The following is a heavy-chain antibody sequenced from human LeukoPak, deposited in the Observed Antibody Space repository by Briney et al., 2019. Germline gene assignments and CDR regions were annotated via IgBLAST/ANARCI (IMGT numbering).Heavy chain of an antibody. CDR1: GFTVRSNY. Sequence: GGSLRLSXAASGFTVRSNYMSWVRQAPGKGLEWVSVIYSGGSTYYADSVKGRFTISRDNSKNTLYLQMNSLRAEDTAVYYCARAGFYDSSGYYYYYYYYMDVWGKGTTVTVSS. CDR2: IYSGGST. D-gene: IGHD3-22*01. CDR3: ARAGFYDSSGYYYYYYYYMDV. V-gene: IGHV3-66*02. J-gene: IGHJ6*03.